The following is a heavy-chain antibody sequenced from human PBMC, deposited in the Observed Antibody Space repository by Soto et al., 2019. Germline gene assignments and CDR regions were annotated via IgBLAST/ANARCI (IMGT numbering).Heavy chain of an antibody. D-gene: IGHD6-19*01. V-gene: IGHV4-38-2*02. CDR2: IYHGGTT. CDR1: GDSVSSGSY. J-gene: IGHJ4*03. Sequence: ETLSLSCTVSGDSVSSGSYWGCIRQPPGEGPEWIASIYHGGTTFYNPSLKSRISISVDTSKNQFSLRLTSVTAADTATYYCARVHVMVVAGSTFDYWGPGTLVTVSS. CDR3: ARVHVMVVAGSTFDY.